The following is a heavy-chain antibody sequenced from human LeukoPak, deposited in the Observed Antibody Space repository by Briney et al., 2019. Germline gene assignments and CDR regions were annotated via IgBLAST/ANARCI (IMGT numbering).Heavy chain of an antibody. CDR2: ISCSGCST. V-gene: IGHV3-23*01. CDR1: GFTFSSYA. D-gene: IGHD3-9*01. J-gene: IGHJ4*02. CDR3: AKGSYYDILTGYYLDY. Sequence: GGSLRLSCAASGFTFSSYAMSWVRQAPGKGLEWVSAISCSGCSTYYADSVKGRFTISRDNSKNTLYLQMNSLRAEDTAVYYCAKGSYYDILTGYYLDYWGQGALVTVSS.